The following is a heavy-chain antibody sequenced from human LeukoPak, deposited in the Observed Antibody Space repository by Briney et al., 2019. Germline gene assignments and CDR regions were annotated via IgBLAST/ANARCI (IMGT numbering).Heavy chain of an antibody. J-gene: IGHJ4*02. D-gene: IGHD3-22*01. CDR1: GIRVSDNY. V-gene: IGHV3-66*01. CDR2: IYSAGTT. Sequence: GGSLRLSCAASGIRVSDNYMTWVRQPPGRGPEWVSVIYSAGTTLYADSVRGRFTISRDNSKNTVYPQMNSLRAEDTAVYYCARDCCSDNRYDSWGQGTLVTVSS. CDR3: ARDCCSDNRYDS.